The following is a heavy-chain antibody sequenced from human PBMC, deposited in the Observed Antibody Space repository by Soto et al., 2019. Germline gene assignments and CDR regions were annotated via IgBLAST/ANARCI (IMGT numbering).Heavy chain of an antibody. Sequence: EVQLLESGGGLVQPGGSLRLSCAASGFAFGAYAMTWVRQAPGKGLEWVSVISGAGGNTYYADSVKGRFTVSRDNSKKMLYLEMNSLRLEHTAIYYCAKDPVPQLLPSWWFHPWGQGTRVTVSS. CDR3: AKDPVPQLLPSWWFHP. V-gene: IGHV3-23*01. CDR2: ISGAGGNT. CDR1: GFAFGAYA. D-gene: IGHD2-2*01. J-gene: IGHJ5*02.